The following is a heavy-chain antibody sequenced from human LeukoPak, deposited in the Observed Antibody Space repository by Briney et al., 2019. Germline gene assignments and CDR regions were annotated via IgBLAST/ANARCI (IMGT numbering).Heavy chain of an antibody. CDR3: ARVVGEIDY. CDR2: IYHSGST. Sequence: SETLSLTCTVSGYSTSSGYYWGWIGQPPGKGLEWIGSIYHSGSTYYNPSLKSRVTISVDMSKNQFSLKLSSVTAADTAVYYCARVVGEIDYWGQGTLVTVSS. J-gene: IGHJ4*02. CDR1: GYSTSSGYY. V-gene: IGHV4-38-2*02.